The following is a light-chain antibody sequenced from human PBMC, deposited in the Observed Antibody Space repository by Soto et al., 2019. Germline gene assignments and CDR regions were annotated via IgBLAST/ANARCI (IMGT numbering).Light chain of an antibody. CDR3: MQALHPPT. V-gene: IGKV2-28*01. CDR1: QSLLHSNGYNY. Sequence: KSQSPLSLPVTPGEPASISCMSSQSLLHSNGYNYLDWYLQKPGQSPQLLIYLGSTRASGVPDRFSGSGSGTDFTLKISRVEAEDVGVYSCMQALHPPTFGHGIRME. J-gene: IGKJ5*01. CDR2: LGS.